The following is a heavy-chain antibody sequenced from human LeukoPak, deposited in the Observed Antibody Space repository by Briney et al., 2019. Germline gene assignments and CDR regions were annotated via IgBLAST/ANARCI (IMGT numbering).Heavy chain of an antibody. Sequence: GGPLRLSCAASGFTFSDYEMNWVRQTPGKGLEWVSYISSSGSTIYYADSVKGRFTISRDNAKNSLNLQMNSLRAEDTAVYYCARAGLGDNGAFDIWGQGTMVTASS. V-gene: IGHV3-48*03. D-gene: IGHD2-21*01. CDR2: ISSSGSTI. CDR3: ARAGLGDNGAFDI. CDR1: GFTFSDYE. J-gene: IGHJ3*02.